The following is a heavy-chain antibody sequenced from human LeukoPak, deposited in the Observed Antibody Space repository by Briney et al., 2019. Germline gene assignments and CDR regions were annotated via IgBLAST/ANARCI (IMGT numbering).Heavy chain of an antibody. V-gene: IGHV1-69*06. CDR2: IIPIFGTA. J-gene: IGHJ4*02. CDR3: ARDDRHYYGSGSQITS. CDR1: GYTFTSYA. D-gene: IGHD3-10*01. Sequence: ASVKVSCKASGYTFTSYAISWVRQAPGQGLEWMGGIIPIFGTANYAQKFQGRVTITADKSTSTAYMELSSLRSEDTAVYYCARDDRHYYGSGSQITSWGQGTLVTVSS.